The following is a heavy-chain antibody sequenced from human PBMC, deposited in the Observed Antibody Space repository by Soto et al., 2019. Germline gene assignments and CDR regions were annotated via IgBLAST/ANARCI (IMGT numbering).Heavy chain of an antibody. D-gene: IGHD2-2*02. J-gene: IGHJ4*02. CDR2: IKSKTDGETT. CDR1: GFTFTNAW. Sequence: PGGSLRLSCAASGFTFTNAWMNWVRQAPGKEPEWVGRIKSKTDGETTDYAAPVKGRFTISRDDSRDTLFLQMNSLETEDTAVYYCTTEIKYCSSFTCYSPFGYWGQGNRVTVSS. V-gene: IGHV3-15*07. CDR3: TTEIKYCSSFTCYSPFGY.